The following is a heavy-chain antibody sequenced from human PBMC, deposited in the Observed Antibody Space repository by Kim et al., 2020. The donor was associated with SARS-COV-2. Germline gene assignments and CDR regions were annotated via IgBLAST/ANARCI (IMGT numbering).Heavy chain of an antibody. J-gene: IGHJ3*02. V-gene: IGHV1-69*01. CDR3: ARDEATIPNAFDI. D-gene: IGHD5-12*01. Sequence: YAQKFQGRVRITADESTSTAYMELSSLRSEDTAVYYCARDEATIPNAFDIWGQGTMVTVSS.